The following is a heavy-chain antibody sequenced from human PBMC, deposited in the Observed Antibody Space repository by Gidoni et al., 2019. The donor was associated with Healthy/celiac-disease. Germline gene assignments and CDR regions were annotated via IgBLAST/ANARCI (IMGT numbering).Heavy chain of an antibody. J-gene: IGHJ3*02. CDR3: ARGKDQPLLYSDAFDI. V-gene: IGHV1-69*01. CDR1: GGTFSSYA. Sequence: KKPGSSVKVSCKASGGTFSSYAISWVRQAPGQGLEWMGGIIPIFGTANYAQKFQGRVTITPDESTSTAYMELSSLRSEDTAVYYCARGKDQPLLYSDAFDIWGQGTMVTVSS. CDR2: IIPIFGTA. D-gene: IGHD2-2*02.